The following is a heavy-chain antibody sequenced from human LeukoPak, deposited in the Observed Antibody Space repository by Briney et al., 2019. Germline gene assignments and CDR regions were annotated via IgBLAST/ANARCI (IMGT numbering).Heavy chain of an antibody. D-gene: IGHD6-13*01. V-gene: IGHV3-66*01. CDR3: ARDQWVMGSSSDV. J-gene: IGHJ6*02. Sequence: PGGSLRLSCAASGFTVSSNYMSWVRQAPGKGLEWVSVIYSGGSTYYADSVKGRFTISRDNSKNTLYLQMNSLRAEDTAVYCCARDQWVMGSSSDVWGQGTTVTVSS. CDR1: GFTVSSNY. CDR2: IYSGGST.